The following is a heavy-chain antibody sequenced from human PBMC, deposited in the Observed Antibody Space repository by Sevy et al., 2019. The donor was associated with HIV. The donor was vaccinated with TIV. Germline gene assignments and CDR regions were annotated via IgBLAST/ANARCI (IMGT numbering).Heavy chain of an antibody. J-gene: IGHJ6*02. CDR2: IYHSGST. CDR1: GGSISSSNW. Sequence: SETLSLTCAVSGGSISSSNWWSWVRQPPGKGLEWIGEIYHSGSTNYNPSLKSRVTISVDKSKNQFSLKLSSVTAADTAVYYCARGSAPPGLEGVTTRYDYYYGMDVWGQGTTVTVSS. V-gene: IGHV4-4*02. CDR3: ARGSAPPGLEGVTTRYDYYYGMDV. D-gene: IGHD4-17*01.